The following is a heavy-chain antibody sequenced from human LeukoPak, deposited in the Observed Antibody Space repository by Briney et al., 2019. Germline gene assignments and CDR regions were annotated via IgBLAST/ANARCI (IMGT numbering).Heavy chain of an antibody. CDR1: GGSISSYY. CDR3: ARGIGDLRADAFDI. CDR2: IYYSGST. D-gene: IGHD1-26*01. V-gene: IGHV4-59*12. Sequence: PSETLSLTCTVSGGSISSYYWSWIRQPPGKGLEWIGYIYYSGSTYYNPSLKSRVTISVDTSKNQFSLKLSSVTAADTAVYYCARGIGDLRADAFDIWGQGTMVTVSS. J-gene: IGHJ3*02.